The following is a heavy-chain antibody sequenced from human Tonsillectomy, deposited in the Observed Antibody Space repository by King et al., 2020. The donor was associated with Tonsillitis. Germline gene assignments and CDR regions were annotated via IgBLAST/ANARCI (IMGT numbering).Heavy chain of an antibody. CDR2: INPNSGGT. D-gene: IGHD3-22*01. V-gene: IGHV1-2*02. CDR1: GYTFTDYY. Sequence: QLVQSGAEVKKPGASVKVSCKASGYTFTDYYIHWVRQAPGQGLEWMGWINPNSGGTNYAQKFQGRVTMTRETSISTAYMELSRLGSDDTAVYFCARDSYYDGSGYSDYWGQGTLVTVSS. CDR3: ARDSYYDGSGYSDY. J-gene: IGHJ4*02.